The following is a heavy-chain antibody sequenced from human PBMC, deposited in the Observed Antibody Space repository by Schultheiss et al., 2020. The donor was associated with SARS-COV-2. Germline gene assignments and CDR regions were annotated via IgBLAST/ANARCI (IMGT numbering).Heavy chain of an antibody. Sequence: SETLSLTCIVSGGSVTSGDYYWNWIRQPPGKGLEWIGYIYYSGSTYYNPSLKSRVTISVDTSKNQFSLKLSSVTAADTAVYYCARDNIVVVETGGMDVWGQGTTVTVSS. CDR3: ARDNIVVVETGGMDV. CDR1: GGSVTSGDYY. D-gene: IGHD2-2*01. J-gene: IGHJ6*02. V-gene: IGHV4-30-4*02. CDR2: IYYSGST.